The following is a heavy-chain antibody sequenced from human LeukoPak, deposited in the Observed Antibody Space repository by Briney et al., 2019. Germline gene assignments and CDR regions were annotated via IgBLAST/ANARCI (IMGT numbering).Heavy chain of an antibody. CDR1: AFTFSSYA. CDR3: ARDKRWLLHTLDY. V-gene: IGHV3-48*04. J-gene: IGHJ4*02. CDR2: ISSSSSTI. D-gene: IGHD5-24*01. Sequence: GGSLRLSCAASAFTFSSYAMSWVRQAPGKGLEWVSYISSSSSTIYYADSVKGRFTISRDNAKNSLYLQMNSLRAEDTAVYYCARDKRWLLHTLDYWGQGTLVTVSS.